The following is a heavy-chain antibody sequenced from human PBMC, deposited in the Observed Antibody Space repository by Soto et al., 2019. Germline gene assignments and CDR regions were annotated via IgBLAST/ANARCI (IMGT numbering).Heavy chain of an antibody. CDR2: ISAYNGNT. CDR1: GYTFTSYG. Sequence: QVQLVQSGAEVKKPGASVKVSCKASGYTFTSYGISWVRQAPGQGLEWMGWISAYNGNTNYAQKLQGRVTMNTDTSPSTADMELRSLSSDDTAVYYCARENRIAEAGKAYWFDPWGQGTLVTVSS. V-gene: IGHV1-18*01. CDR3: ARENRIAEAGKAYWFDP. J-gene: IGHJ5*02. D-gene: IGHD6-13*01.